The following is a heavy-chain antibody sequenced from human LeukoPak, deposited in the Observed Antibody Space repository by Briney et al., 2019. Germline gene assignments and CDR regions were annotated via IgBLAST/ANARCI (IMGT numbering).Heavy chain of an antibody. V-gene: IGHV3-23*01. CDR3: AKDLYWDYHSSGHFDY. J-gene: IGHJ4*02. CDR2: ISGSGGST. Sequence: GGSLRLSCTASGFTFRNYPMSWVRQASGKGLEWVSAISGSGGSTFYADSVKGRFTISRDNSKNTLYLQMNSLRAEDTAVYYCAKDLYWDYHSSGHFDYWGQGTLATVSS. CDR1: GFTFRNYP. D-gene: IGHD3-22*01.